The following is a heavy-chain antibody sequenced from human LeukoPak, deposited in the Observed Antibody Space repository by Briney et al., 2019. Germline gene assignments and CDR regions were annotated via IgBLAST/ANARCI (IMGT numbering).Heavy chain of an antibody. D-gene: IGHD3-22*01. CDR2: IYYSGST. CDR3: ATDYCDSSGYFDY. J-gene: IGHJ4*02. V-gene: IGHV4-31*03. CDR1: GGSISSGGYY. Sequence: SETLSLTCTVSGGSISSGGYYWSWIRQHPGKGLEWIGYIYYSGSTYYNPSLKSRVTISVDTSKNQFSLKLSSVTAADTAVYYCATDYCDSSGYFDYWGQGTLVTVSS.